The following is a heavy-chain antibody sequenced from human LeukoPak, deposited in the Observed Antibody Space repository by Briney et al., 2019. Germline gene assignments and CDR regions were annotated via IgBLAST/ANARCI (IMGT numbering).Heavy chain of an antibody. D-gene: IGHD6-13*01. J-gene: IGHJ3*02. CDR2: IIPILGIA. Sequence: ASVKVSCKASGGTFSSYAISWVRQAPGQGLEWMGRIIPILGIANYAQKFQGRVTITAGKSTSTAYMELSSLRSEGTAVYYCARGGDSSSWQNDAFDIWGQGTMVTVSS. CDR1: GGTFSSYA. V-gene: IGHV1-69*04. CDR3: ARGGDSSSWQNDAFDI.